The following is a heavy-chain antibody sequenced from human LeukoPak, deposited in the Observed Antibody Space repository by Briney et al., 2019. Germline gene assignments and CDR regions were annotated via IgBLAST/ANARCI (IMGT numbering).Heavy chain of an antibody. V-gene: IGHV1-24*01. Sequence: ASVKVSCKVSGYTLTELSMHWVRQAPGKGLEWMGGFDPEDGETIYAQKFQGRDTMTEDTSTDTAYMELSSLRSEDTAVYYCATFDTRSYDVDYWGQGTLVTVSS. D-gene: IGHD5-12*01. J-gene: IGHJ4*02. CDR2: FDPEDGET. CDR1: GYTLTELS. CDR3: ATFDTRSYDVDY.